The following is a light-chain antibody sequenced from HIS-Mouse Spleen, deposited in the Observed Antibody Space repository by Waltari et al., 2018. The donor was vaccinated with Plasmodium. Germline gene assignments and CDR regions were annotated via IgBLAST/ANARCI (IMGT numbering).Light chain of an antibody. J-gene: IGLJ3*02. CDR1: ALPKNS. CDR3: YSTDSSGNHRV. CDR2: EDS. Sequence: SYELTQPPSVSVSPGQTARLTCSGDALPKNSAYWYHQKSGQAPVLVIYEDSKRPSGIPERFSGSSSGTMATLTISGAQVEDEADYYCYSTDSSGNHRVFGGGTKLTVL. V-gene: IGLV3-10*01.